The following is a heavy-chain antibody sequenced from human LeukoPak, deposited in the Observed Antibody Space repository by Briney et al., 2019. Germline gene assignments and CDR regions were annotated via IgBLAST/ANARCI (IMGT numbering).Heavy chain of an antibody. CDR1: GYTFTDNV. Sequence: ASVKVSCKTSGYTFTDNVITWVRQAPGQGLEWMGWISVYNGDTNYAQTLQARVRMTADTSTSTAYMELRSLRSDDTAVYYCARDLRAFRDGYKNSNYYLDYWGRGTLVTVSS. V-gene: IGHV1-18*01. CDR3: ARDLRAFRDGYKNSNYYLDY. D-gene: IGHD5-24*01. J-gene: IGHJ4*02. CDR2: ISVYNGDT.